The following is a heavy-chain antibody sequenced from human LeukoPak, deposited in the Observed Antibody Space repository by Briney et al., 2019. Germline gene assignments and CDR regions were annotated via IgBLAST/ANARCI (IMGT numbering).Heavy chain of an antibody. J-gene: IGHJ4*02. V-gene: IGHV1-2*02. CDR2: INPNSGGT. Sequence: ASVKVSCKASGYTFTGYYMHWVRQAPGQGLEWMGWINPNSGGTNYAQKFQGRVTMTRDTSISTAYMELSRLRSDDTAVYYCAKDKNWNPWYYFDYWGQGTLVTVSS. CDR3: AKDKNWNPWYYFDY. CDR1: GYTFTGYY. D-gene: IGHD1-1*01.